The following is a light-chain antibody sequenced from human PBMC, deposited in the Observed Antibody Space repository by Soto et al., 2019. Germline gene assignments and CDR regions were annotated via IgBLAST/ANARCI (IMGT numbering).Light chain of an antibody. CDR1: SSDVGGYKY. J-gene: IGLJ1*01. CDR2: EVN. Sequence: QSVLTQPPSASGSPGQSVTISCTGTSSDVGGYKYVSWYQQHTGKAPKLMIFEVNKRHSGVPDPFSGSKSGSTASLNVSGLQAEDEADDYCSSYAGNNSLELFGTRAKVTAL. CDR3: SSYAGNNSLEL. V-gene: IGLV2-8*01.